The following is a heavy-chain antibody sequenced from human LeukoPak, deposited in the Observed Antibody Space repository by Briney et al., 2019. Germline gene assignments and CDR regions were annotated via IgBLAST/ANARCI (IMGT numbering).Heavy chain of an antibody. CDR1: GFTFSSYS. CDR3: ARDGAVGASLDAFDI. V-gene: IGHV3-21*01. Sequence: GGSLRLSCAASGFTFSSYSMNWVRQAPGKGLEWVSSISSSSSYIYYADSVKGRFTISRDNAKNSLYLQMNSLRAEDTAVYYCARDGAVGASLDAFDIWGQGTMVTVSS. J-gene: IGHJ3*02. CDR2: ISSSSSYI. D-gene: IGHD1-26*01.